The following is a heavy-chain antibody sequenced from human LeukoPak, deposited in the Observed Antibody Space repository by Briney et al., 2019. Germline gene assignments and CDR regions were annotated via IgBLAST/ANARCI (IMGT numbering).Heavy chain of an antibody. CDR2: INHSGST. V-gene: IGHV4-34*01. Sequence: PSETLSLTCAACGGSFSGYYWSWIRQPPGKGLEWIGEINHSGSTNYNPSLKSRVTISVDTSKNQFSLKLSSVTAADTAVYYCARKRGYSGYDFDYWGQGTLVTVSS. CDR1: GGSFSGYY. J-gene: IGHJ4*02. CDR3: ARKRGYSGYDFDY. D-gene: IGHD5-12*01.